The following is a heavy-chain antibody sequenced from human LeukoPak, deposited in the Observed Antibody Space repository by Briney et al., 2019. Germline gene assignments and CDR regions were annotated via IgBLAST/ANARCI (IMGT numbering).Heavy chain of an antibody. CDR1: GGSFSGYY. V-gene: IGHV4-39*02. CDR3: ARSYDYVWGIYRPHWFDP. D-gene: IGHD3-16*02. CDR2: IYYGGST. Sequence: SETLSLTCAVYGGSFSGYYWGWIRQPPGKGLEWIGSIYYGGSTYYNPPLKSRVTVSVDTSKNHVSLKLTSVTAADTAVYYCARSYDYVWGIYRPHWFDPWGQGTLVTVSS. J-gene: IGHJ5*02.